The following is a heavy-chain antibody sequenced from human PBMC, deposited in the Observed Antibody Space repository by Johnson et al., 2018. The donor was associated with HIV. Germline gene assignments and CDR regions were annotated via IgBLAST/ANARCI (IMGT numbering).Heavy chain of an antibody. CDR1: GFTFSSYW. D-gene: IGHD2/OR15-2a*01. J-gene: IGHJ3*02. V-gene: IGHV3-7*01. CDR2: IKQDGSEK. Sequence: DVQVVESGGGVVQPGRSLRLSCAASGFTFSSYWMSWVRQAPGKGLEWVANIKQDGSEKYYVDSVKGRFTISRDNAKNSLYLQMNSLRAEDTAVYYCARHFRDRPQGAAFDIWGQGTTVTVSS. CDR3: ARHFRDRPQGAAFDI.